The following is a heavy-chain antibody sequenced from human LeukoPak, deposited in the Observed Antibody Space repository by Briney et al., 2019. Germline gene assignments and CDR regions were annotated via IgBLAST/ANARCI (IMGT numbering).Heavy chain of an antibody. Sequence: GGSLRLSSAASGYTFNNYAMSWVRQAQGKGLEWFSAISGSGGGTYYADSVKGRFTISRDNFKNTLHLQMNSLRAEDTAVYYCAKDALGWAAFGMDVWGQGTTVTVSS. J-gene: IGHJ6*02. CDR1: GYTFNNYA. V-gene: IGHV3-23*01. D-gene: IGHD2-15*01. CDR3: AKDALGWAAFGMDV. CDR2: ISGSGGGT.